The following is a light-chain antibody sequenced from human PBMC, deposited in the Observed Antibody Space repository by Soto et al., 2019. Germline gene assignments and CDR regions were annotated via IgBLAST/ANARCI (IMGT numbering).Light chain of an antibody. CDR3: QQYDDSPLYT. J-gene: IGKJ2*01. V-gene: IGKV3-20*01. CDR2: GAS. CDR1: QSVSSSS. Sequence: EIVLTQSPGTLSLSPGERATLSCRASQSVSSSSLAWYQQTPGQAPRLLIYGASSRAPGIPDRFSGSGSGTDLYLTINRLESEDFAVYYCQQYDDSPLYTLGQGTKLEIK.